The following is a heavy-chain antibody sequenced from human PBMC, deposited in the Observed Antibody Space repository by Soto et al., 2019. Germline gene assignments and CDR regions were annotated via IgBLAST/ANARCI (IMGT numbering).Heavy chain of an antibody. CDR2: IIPLLGIT. Sequence: QVQLVQSGTAVKRPGTSVRVSCQASGDTFTTHTITWVRQAPGQGPEWVGRIIPLLGITDYAQKFQGRDTISVDRSTSTAYLVLSRLTSDDTALYYCARDQYSSVSTCFGYPDVWGGGTAVIVSS. V-gene: IGHV1-69*08. CDR1: GDTFTTHT. CDR3: ARDQYSSVSTCFGYPDV. J-gene: IGHJ6*04. D-gene: IGHD3-22*01.